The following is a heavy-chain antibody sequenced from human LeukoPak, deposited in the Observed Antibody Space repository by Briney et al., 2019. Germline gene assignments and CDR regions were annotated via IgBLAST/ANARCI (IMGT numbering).Heavy chain of an antibody. CDR3: ARYRGASGYHFDY. Sequence: PSQTLSLTCTVSGGSITSSSYYWSWIRQPAGKGLEWIGRIYTSGITSYNPSLKSRVTISVDTSKNQFSLKLSSVTAADTAMYYCARYRGASGYHFDYWGQGTLVTVSS. CDR1: GGSITSSSYY. V-gene: IGHV4-61*02. D-gene: IGHD5-12*01. J-gene: IGHJ4*02. CDR2: IYTSGIT.